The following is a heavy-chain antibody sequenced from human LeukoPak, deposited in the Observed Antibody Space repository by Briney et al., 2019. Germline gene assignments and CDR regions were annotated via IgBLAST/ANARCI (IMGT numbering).Heavy chain of an antibody. CDR2: ISWNSGSI. CDR3: AKDNGFIAAAGTYFDY. J-gene: IGHJ4*02. V-gene: IGHV3-9*01. CDR1: GFTFDDYA. D-gene: IGHD6-13*01. Sequence: PGGSLRLSCAASGFTFDDYAMHWVRQAPGKGLEWVSGISWNSGSIGYADSVKGRFTISRDNAKNSLYLQMNSLRAEDTALYYCAKDNGFIAAAGTYFDYWGQGTLVTVSS.